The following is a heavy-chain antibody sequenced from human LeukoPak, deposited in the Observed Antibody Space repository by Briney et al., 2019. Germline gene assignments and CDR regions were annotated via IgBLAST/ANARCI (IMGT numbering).Heavy chain of an antibody. CDR3: ARGAVRGGTTFDY. V-gene: IGHV6-1*01. D-gene: IGHD3-10*01. CDR2: AHYRSKWYI. J-gene: IGHJ4*02. CDR1: GDSVSGSPAV. Sequence: SQTLSLTCAISGDSVSGSPAVWNWIRQSPSRGLEWLGRAHYRSKWYIDYAVSVKGRITITPDTSKNQFSLQLNSVTPEDTAVYYCARGAVRGGTTFDYWGQGTLVTVSS.